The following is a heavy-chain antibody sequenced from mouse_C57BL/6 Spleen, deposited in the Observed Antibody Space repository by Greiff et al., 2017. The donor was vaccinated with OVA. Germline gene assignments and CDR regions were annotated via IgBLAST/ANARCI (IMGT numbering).Heavy chain of an antibody. D-gene: IGHD2-4*01. V-gene: IGHV1-9*01. CDR1: GYTFTGYW. CDR2: ILPGSGST. Sequence: VQLQQSGAELMKPGASVKLSCKATGYTFTGYWIEWVKQRPGHGLEWIGEILPGSGSTNYHEKFNGKATFTAETSSNTAYMQLGSLTTEDTAIYYCGRWGDYPFAYWGQGTLVTVSA. J-gene: IGHJ3*01. CDR3: GRWGDYPFAY.